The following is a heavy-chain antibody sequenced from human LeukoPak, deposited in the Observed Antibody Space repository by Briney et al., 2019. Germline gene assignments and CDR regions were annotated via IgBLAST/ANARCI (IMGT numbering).Heavy chain of an antibody. CDR1: GFTFSSYS. V-gene: IGHV3-21*01. J-gene: IGHJ6*03. Sequence: PGGSLRLSCAASGFTFSSYSMNWVRQAPGKGLEWVSSISSSSSYIYYADSVKGRFTISRDNAKNSLYLQMNSLRAEDTAVYYCARAIFGVVIGCMDVWGKGTTVTVSS. CDR3: ARAIFGVVIGCMDV. D-gene: IGHD3-3*01. CDR2: ISSSSSYI.